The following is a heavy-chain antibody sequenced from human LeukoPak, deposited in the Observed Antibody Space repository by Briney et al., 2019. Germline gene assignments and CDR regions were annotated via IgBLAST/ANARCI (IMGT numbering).Heavy chain of an antibody. CDR2: IIPILGIA. Sequence: SVKVSCKASGGAFSSYAISWVRQAPGQGLEWMGRIIPILGIANYAQKFQGRVTITADKSTSTAYMELSSLRSEDTAVYYCARERTYYYDSSGYYYYDYWGQGTLVTVSS. CDR1: GGAFSSYA. V-gene: IGHV1-69*04. CDR3: ARERTYYYDSSGYYYYDY. J-gene: IGHJ4*02. D-gene: IGHD3-22*01.